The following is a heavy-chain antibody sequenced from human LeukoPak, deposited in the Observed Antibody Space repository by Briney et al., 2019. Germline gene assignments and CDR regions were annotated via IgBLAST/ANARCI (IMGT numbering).Heavy chain of an antibody. CDR2: IISSSSSI. V-gene: IGHV3-21*01. Sequence: GGSLRLSCAASGXTFSNAWVSWVRQAPGKGLEWVSSIISSSSSIYYADSVKGRFTISRDNAKNSLFLQMNSLRAEDTAVYYCAKGFYSDVSYWGQGTLVTVSS. CDR1: GXTFSNAW. D-gene: IGHD3-16*01. J-gene: IGHJ4*02. CDR3: AKGFYSDVSY.